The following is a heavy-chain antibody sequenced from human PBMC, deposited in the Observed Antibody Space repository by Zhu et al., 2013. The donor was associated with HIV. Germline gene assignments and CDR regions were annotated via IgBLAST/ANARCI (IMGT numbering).Heavy chain of an antibody. CDR3: ARDRAEAVAGRTNYYYYYGMDV. D-gene: IGHD6-19*01. Sequence: QVQLVQSGAEVKKPGSSVKVSCKASGGTFSSYAISWVRQAPGQGLEWMGGIIPIFGTANYAQKFQGRVTITADESTSTAYMELSSLRSEDTAVYYCARDRAEAVAGRTNYYYYYGMDVWGQGTTVTVSS. J-gene: IGHJ6*02. CDR2: IIPIFGTA. CDR1: GGTFSSYA. V-gene: IGHV1-69*01.